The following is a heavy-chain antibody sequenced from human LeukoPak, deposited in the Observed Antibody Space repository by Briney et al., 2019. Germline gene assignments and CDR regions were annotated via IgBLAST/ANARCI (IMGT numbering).Heavy chain of an antibody. CDR2: MNFNSGYT. Sequence: ASVKVSCKASGNFLSTHDINWVRQAPGQGLEWMGWMNFNSGYTGYARKFRDRVIMTRDASITTAYMELQSLRSEDTAVYYCARDPSNTSGWKTWFDPWGQGTLVTVSS. J-gene: IGHJ5*02. CDR1: GNFLSTHD. D-gene: IGHD6-19*01. CDR3: ARDPSNTSGWKTWFDP. V-gene: IGHV1-8*01.